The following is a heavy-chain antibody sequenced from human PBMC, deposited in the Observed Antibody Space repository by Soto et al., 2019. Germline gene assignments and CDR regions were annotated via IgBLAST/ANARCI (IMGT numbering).Heavy chain of an antibody. Sequence: ASVKVSCKASGGTFSSYAISWVRQAPGQGLEWMGGIIPIFGTANYAQKFQGRDTITADESTSTAYMELSSLRSEDTAVYYCARWPYSSGWYVAWFDPWGQGTLVTVSS. D-gene: IGHD6-19*01. V-gene: IGHV1-69*13. CDR2: IIPIFGTA. J-gene: IGHJ5*02. CDR1: GGTFSSYA. CDR3: ARWPYSSGWYVAWFDP.